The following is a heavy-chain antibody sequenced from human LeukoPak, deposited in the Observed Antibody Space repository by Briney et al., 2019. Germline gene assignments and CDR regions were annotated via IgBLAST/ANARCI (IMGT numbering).Heavy chain of an antibody. CDR2: IIPIFGTA. V-gene: IGHV1-69*05. D-gene: IGHD6-13*01. CDR3: ARQGYSSSWYPGWFDP. J-gene: IGHJ5*02. CDR1: GGTFSSYA. Sequence: SVKVSCKASGGTFSSYAMSWVRQAPGQGLEWMGGIIPIFGTANYAQKFQGRVTITTDESTSTGYMELSSLRSEDTAVYYCARQGYSSSWYPGWFDPWGQGTLVTVSS.